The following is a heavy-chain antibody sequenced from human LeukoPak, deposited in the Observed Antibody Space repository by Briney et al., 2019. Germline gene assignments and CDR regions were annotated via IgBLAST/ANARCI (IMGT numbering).Heavy chain of an antibody. V-gene: IGHV3-7*01. CDR2: IKSDGNEK. J-gene: IGHJ5*02. Sequence: GGSLRLACEASGFTFGGHWMTWSRQSPGKGLEWVANIKSDGNEKNYVDSVKGRFTISRDNAQTSLFLQLNSLRAEDTAVYYCARGASVEPYGQGTLVTVSS. CDR3: ARGASVEP. CDR1: GFTFGGHW.